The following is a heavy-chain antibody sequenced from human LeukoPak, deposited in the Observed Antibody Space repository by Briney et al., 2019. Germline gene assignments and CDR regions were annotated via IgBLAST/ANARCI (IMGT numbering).Heavy chain of an antibody. CDR1: GGSVSSGSYY. V-gene: IGHV4-61*01. CDR3: ARAYYDSSGYLN. J-gene: IGHJ4*02. CDR2: ICYSGST. D-gene: IGHD3-22*01. Sequence: SETLSLTCTVSGGSVSSGSYYWSWIRQPPGKGLEWIGYICYSGSTNYNPSLKSRVTISVDTSKNQFSLKLSSVTAADTAVYYCARAYYDSSGYLNWGQGTLVTVSS.